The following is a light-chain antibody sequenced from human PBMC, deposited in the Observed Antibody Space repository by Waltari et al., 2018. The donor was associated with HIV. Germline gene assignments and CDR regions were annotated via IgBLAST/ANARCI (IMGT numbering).Light chain of an antibody. CDR3: ASWDDSVNLYVV. J-gene: IGLJ3*02. Sequence: QSVLTQVSSASGTPGQRVTISCSGSRSNIGSNSVTWYQQFPGKAPKLLIHSTNQRPSGGSDRCAGSKSGTSASLDISGLQSGDEADYYCASWDDSVNLYVVFGGGTRLTVL. CDR1: RSNIGSNS. CDR2: STN. V-gene: IGLV1-44*01.